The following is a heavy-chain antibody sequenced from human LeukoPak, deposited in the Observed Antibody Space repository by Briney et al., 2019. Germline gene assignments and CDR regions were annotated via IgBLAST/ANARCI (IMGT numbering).Heavy chain of an antibody. J-gene: IGHJ6*02. CDR1: GFTFSSYS. CDR3: ARAGYSSGWYHADYYYGMDV. D-gene: IGHD6-19*01. V-gene: IGHV3-21*01. CDR2: ISSSSSYI. Sequence: PGGSLRLSCAASGFTFSSYSMNWVRQAPGKGLEWVSSISSSSSYIYYADSVKGRFTISRDNAKNSLYLQMNSLRAEDTAVYYCARAGYSSGWYHADYYYGMDVWGQGTTVTVSS.